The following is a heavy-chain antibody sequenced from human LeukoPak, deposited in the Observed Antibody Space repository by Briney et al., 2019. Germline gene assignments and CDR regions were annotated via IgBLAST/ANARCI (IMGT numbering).Heavy chain of an antibody. CDR2: INHSGST. CDR3: ARGKGYCSSTSCYNWFDP. CDR1: GGSFSGYY. Sequence: PSETLSLTCAVYGGSFSGYYWSWIRQPPGKGLDWIGEINHSGSTNYNPSLKSRVTISVDTSKNQFSLKLSSVTAADTAVYYCARGKGYCSSTSCYNWFDPWGQGTLVTVSS. V-gene: IGHV4-34*01. D-gene: IGHD2-2*01. J-gene: IGHJ5*02.